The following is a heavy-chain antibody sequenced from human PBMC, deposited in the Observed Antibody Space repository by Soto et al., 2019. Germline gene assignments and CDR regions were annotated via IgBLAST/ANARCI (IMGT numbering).Heavy chain of an antibody. CDR1: GFTFSSYA. Sequence: EVQLLESGGGLVQPGGSLRLSCAASGFTFSSYAMRWVRQAPVKGLEWVSAISGSGGSTYYAGSVKGRFTISRDNSKNTLYLQMNSLRPEDTAVYYCARRGSESYYDYWGQGTLVTVSS. CDR3: ARRGSESYYDY. V-gene: IGHV3-23*01. J-gene: IGHJ4*02. CDR2: ISGSGGST. D-gene: IGHD6-19*01.